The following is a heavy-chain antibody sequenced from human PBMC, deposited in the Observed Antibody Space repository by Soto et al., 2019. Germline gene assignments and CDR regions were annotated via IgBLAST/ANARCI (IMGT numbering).Heavy chain of an antibody. D-gene: IGHD4-4*01. CDR1: GFTFSSYS. J-gene: IGHJ6*02. Sequence: GGSLRLSCAASGFTFSSYSMNWVRQAPGKGLEWVSSISSSSSYIYYADSVKGRFTISRDNAKNSLYLQMNSLRAEDTAVYYCARVATVNPNYYYYGMDVCGQGTTVTVYS. CDR3: ARVATVNPNYYYYGMDV. CDR2: ISSSSSYI. V-gene: IGHV3-21*01.